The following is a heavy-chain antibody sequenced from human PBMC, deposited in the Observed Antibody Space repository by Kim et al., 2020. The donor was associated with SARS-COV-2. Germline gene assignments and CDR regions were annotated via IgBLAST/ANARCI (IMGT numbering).Heavy chain of an antibody. V-gene: IGHV7-4-1*02. J-gene: IGHJ3*01. CDR1: GYTFSNYD. D-gene: IGHD2-21*02. CDR2: INTYIGNP. Sequence: ASVKVSCKASGYTFSNYDINWVRKAPGQGLEWMGWINTYIGNPTYAQGFTGRFVFSLDNATSPAHLQINSPEADDTAVYYCARRQRSDCGTDAFDFLGQGKMVSVFS. CDR3: ARRQRSDCGTDAFDF.